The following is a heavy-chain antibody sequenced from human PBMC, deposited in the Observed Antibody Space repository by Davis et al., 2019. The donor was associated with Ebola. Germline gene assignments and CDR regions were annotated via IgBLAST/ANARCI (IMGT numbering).Heavy chain of an antibody. J-gene: IGHJ5*02. Sequence: SVTVSCKASGGTFSTYAVSWVRQAPGQGLEWMGASIPLFGTANYAQKFHARLTLAADEPTSTAYMELSSLRPDDTAVYYCARGGGGDSSGFQTWFHPWGQGTLVTVSS. CDR3: ARGGGGDSSGFQTWFHP. CDR1: GGTFSTYA. CDR2: SIPLFGTA. D-gene: IGHD3-22*01. V-gene: IGHV1-69*13.